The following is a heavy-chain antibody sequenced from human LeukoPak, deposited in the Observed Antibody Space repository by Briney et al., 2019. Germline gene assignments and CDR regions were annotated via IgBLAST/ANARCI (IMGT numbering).Heavy chain of an antibody. CDR3: ARAMRSGYDY. CDR1: GFTFDDYA. Sequence: GGSLRLSCAASGFTFDDYAMHWVRQAPGKGLEWVSLISGDGGSTYYADSVKGRFTISRDNAKNSLYLQMNSLRDEDTAVYYCARAMRSGYDYWGQGTLVTVSS. J-gene: IGHJ4*02. V-gene: IGHV3-43*02. D-gene: IGHD5-12*01. CDR2: ISGDGGST.